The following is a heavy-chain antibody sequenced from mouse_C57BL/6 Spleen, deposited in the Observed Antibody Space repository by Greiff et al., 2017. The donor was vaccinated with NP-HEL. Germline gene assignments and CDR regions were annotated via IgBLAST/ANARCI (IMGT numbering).Heavy chain of an antibody. J-gene: IGHJ1*03. CDR2: IDPETGGT. CDR3: TANWDEGYFDV. D-gene: IGHD4-1*01. Sequence: VQLQQSGAELVRPGASVTLSCKASGYTFTDYEMHWVKQTPVHGLEWIGAIDPETGGTAYNQKFKGKAILTADKSSSTAYMELRSLTSEDSAVYYCTANWDEGYFDVWGTGTTVTVSS. CDR1: GYTFTDYE. V-gene: IGHV1-15*01.